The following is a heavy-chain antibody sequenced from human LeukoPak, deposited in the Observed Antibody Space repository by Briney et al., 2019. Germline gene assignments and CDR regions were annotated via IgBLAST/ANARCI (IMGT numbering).Heavy chain of an antibody. V-gene: IGHV3-53*01. CDR3: ARRAGAYSHPYGY. CDR2: IYSDNT. J-gene: IGHJ4*02. Sequence: PGGSLRLSCTVSGFTVSSNSMSWVRQAPGKGLEWVSFIYSDNTHYSDSVKGRFTISRDNSKSTLYLQMNSLRAEDTAVYYCARRAGAYSHPYGYWGQGTLVTVSS. CDR1: GFTVSSNS. D-gene: IGHD4/OR15-4a*01.